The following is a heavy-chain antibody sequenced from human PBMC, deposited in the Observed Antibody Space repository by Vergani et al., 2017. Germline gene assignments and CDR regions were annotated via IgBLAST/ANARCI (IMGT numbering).Heavy chain of an antibody. CDR2: ISAYNGNT. D-gene: IGHD2-21*02. Sequence: QVQLVQSGAEVKKPGASVKVSCKASGYTFTSYGISWVRQAPGQGLEWMGWISAYNGNTNYAQKLQGRVIMTTDTSTSTAYMELRSLRSDDTAVYYCARAKYCGGDCYTGAFDIWGQGTMVTVSS. CDR3: ARAKYCGGDCYTGAFDI. V-gene: IGHV1-18*01. J-gene: IGHJ3*02. CDR1: GYTFTSYG.